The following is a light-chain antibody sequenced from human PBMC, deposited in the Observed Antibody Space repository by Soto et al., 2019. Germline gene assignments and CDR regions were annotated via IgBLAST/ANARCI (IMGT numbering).Light chain of an antibody. CDR1: QDINVY. V-gene: IGKV1-5*03. Sequence: DIQITQSPASFSASIRETVTITCGASQDINVYLNWYQQKPGEVPKLLIYKASTLKSGVPSRFSGSGSGTEFTLTISSLQPDDFATYYCQHYNSYSEAFGQGTKVDIK. CDR2: KAS. CDR3: QHYNSYSEA. J-gene: IGKJ1*01.